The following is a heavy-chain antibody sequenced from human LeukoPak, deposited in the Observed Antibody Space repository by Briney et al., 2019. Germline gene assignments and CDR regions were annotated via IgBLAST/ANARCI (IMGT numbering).Heavy chain of an antibody. J-gene: IGHJ6*02. V-gene: IGHV3-21*01. CDR2: ISSSSSYI. Sequence: PGGSLRLSCAASGFTFSSYSMNWVRQAPGKGLEWVSSISSSSSYIYYADSVKGRFTISRDNAKNSLYLQMNSLRAEDTAVYYCARDLNMVRNYGMDVWGQGTTVTVSS. CDR3: ARDLNMVRNYGMDV. D-gene: IGHD3-10*01. CDR1: GFTFSSYS.